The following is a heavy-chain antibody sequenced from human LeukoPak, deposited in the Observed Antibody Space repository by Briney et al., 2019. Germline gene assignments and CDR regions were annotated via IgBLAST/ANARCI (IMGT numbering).Heavy chain of an antibody. CDR3: AVSSSSQPDAFDI. D-gene: IGHD6-6*01. Sequence: SETLSLTCTVSGGSISSGGYYWSWIRQPPGKGLEWIGYIYHSGSTYYNPSLKSRVTISVDRSKNQFSLKLSSVTTADTAVYYCAVSSSSQPDAFDIWGQGTMVTVSS. CDR2: IYHSGST. J-gene: IGHJ3*02. V-gene: IGHV4-30-2*01. CDR1: GGSISSGGYY.